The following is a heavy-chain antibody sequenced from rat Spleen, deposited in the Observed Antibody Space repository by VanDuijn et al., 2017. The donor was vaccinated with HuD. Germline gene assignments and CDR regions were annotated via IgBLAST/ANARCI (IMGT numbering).Heavy chain of an antibody. J-gene: IGHJ4*01. CDR1: GFSLTSYG. CDR2: IWGDGST. D-gene: IGHD1-12*02. V-gene: IGHV2-13*01. Sequence: QVQLKESGPGLVQPSQTLSLTCTVSGFSLTSYGVSWVRQFPGKGLEWMGGIWGDGSTNYNSALKSRLSISRDTSKSQVFLKMNSLRSEDTATYYCARHDLVTMMVVITTSYVMDAWGQGASVTVSS. CDR3: ARHDLVTMMVVITTSYVMDA.